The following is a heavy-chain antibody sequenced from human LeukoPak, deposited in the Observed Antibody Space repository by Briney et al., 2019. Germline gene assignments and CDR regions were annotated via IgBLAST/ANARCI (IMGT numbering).Heavy chain of an antibody. J-gene: IGHJ4*02. Sequence: GGSLRLSCAASGFTFSSHWMSWVRQAPGKGLEWVANIKQGGSEIHYVDSVKGRLTISRDNAKNSLYLQMNSLRAEDTAVYYCASDHRGAFDYWGQGTLVTVSS. V-gene: IGHV3-7*05. CDR1: GFTFSSHW. D-gene: IGHD3-10*01. CDR3: ASDHRGAFDY. CDR2: IKQGGSEI.